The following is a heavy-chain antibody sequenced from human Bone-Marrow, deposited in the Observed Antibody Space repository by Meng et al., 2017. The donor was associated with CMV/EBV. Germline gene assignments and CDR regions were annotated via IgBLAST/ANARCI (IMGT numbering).Heavy chain of an antibody. Sequence: GESLKISCAASGFTFSSYGMHWVRQAPGKGLEWVAVIWYDGSNKYYADSVKGRFTISRDNSKNTLYLQMNSLRAEDTAVYYCARGGGCSSTSCYANWFDPWGQGTLVTVSS. J-gene: IGHJ5*01. CDR1: GFTFSSYG. D-gene: IGHD2-2*01. V-gene: IGHV3-33*01. CDR3: ARGGGCSSTSCYANWFDP. CDR2: IWYDGSNK.